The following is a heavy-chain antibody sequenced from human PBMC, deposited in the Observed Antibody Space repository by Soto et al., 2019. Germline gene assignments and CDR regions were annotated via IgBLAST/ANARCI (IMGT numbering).Heavy chain of an antibody. CDR1: GYSFTNYW. CDR2: IYPDDSDT. CDR3: ARLEWLSLAAWFDP. Sequence: ESLKISCKGSGYSFTNYWVGWVRQMPGKGLEWMGMIYPDDSDTKYSPSFQGQVTFSADKSINTAYLQWSSLKASDTAIYYCARLEWLSLAAWFDPWGQGTLVTVSS. V-gene: IGHV5-51*01. J-gene: IGHJ5*02. D-gene: IGHD3-3*01.